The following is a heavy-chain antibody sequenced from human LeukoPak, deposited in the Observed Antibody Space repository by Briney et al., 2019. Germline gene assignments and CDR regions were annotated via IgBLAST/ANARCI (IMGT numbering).Heavy chain of an antibody. CDR3: ARGGCSSTSCSPRDYYHGMDV. CDR1: GGSISSGDYY. Sequence: SETLSLTCTVSGGSISSGDYYWSWIRQPPGKGLEWIGYIYYSGSTYYNPSLKSRVTISVDTSKNQFSLKLSSVTAADTAVYYCARGGCSSTSCSPRDYYHGMDVWGQGTTVTVSS. CDR2: IYYSGST. J-gene: IGHJ6*02. V-gene: IGHV4-30-4*01. D-gene: IGHD2-2*01.